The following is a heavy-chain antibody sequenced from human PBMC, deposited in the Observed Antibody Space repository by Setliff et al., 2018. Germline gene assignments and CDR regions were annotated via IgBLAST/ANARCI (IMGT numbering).Heavy chain of an antibody. CDR1: GYTFTTYD. CDR3: ARDGQYYGSGFYSTRYYYSYGLDV. D-gene: IGHD3-10*01. Sequence: ASVKVSCKASGYTFTTYDLHWVRQAPGQRPEWMGWINPGNGNTKYSPKFQDRVTISRATSASTGYVELTSLTSEDTAVYYCARDGQYYGSGFYSTRYYYSYGLDVWGQGTTVTVSS. V-gene: IGHV1-3*01. J-gene: IGHJ6*02. CDR2: INPGNGNT.